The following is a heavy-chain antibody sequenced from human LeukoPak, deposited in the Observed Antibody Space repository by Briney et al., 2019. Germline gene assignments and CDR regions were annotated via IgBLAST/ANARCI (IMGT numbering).Heavy chain of an antibody. V-gene: IGHV1-69*05. J-gene: IGHJ1*01. Sequence: SVKVSCKASGGTFSSYAISWVRQAPGQGLEWMGGIIPIFGTANYAQKFQGRVTITTDESTSTAYMELSSLRSEDTAVYYCAREYYYDSSALLEYFQHWGQGTLVTVSS. CDR2: IIPIFGTA. CDR1: GGTFSSYA. D-gene: IGHD3-22*01. CDR3: AREYYYDSSALLEYFQH.